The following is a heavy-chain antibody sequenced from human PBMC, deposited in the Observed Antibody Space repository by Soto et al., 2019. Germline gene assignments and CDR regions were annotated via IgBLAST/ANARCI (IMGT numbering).Heavy chain of an antibody. Sequence: QMRLQESGSGLVKPSQTLSLTCAVSGGSISSGGYAWNWIRQPPGKGLEWIGYIYHSGYTSYNPSLKNRVTISVDKSKNPFSLTLSFVTDADTAVYYCARDSLTGNYFDPWGQGTLVTVSS. V-gene: IGHV4-30-2*01. CDR3: ARDSLTGNYFDP. J-gene: IGHJ5*02. CDR1: GGSISSGGYA. D-gene: IGHD1-7*01. CDR2: IYHSGYT.